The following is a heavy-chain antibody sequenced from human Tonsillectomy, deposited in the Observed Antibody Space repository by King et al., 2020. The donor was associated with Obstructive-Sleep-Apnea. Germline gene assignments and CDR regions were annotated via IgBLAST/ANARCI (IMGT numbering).Heavy chain of an antibody. V-gene: IGHV3-74*01. D-gene: IGHD1-26*01. CDR2: INNDGIIT. J-gene: IGHJ4*02. Sequence: VQLVESGGGLVQPGGSLRLSCAASGFTFSSYWMHWVRQAPGKGLVWVSHINNDGIITSYADSVKGRLTISRDNAKNTLYLQMNSLRAEDTAVYYCARDGFVVCELPDYWGQGTLVTVSS. CDR3: ARDGFVVCELPDY. CDR1: GFTFSSYW.